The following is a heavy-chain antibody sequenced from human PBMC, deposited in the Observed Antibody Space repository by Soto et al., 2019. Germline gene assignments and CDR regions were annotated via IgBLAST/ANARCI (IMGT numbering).Heavy chain of an antibody. CDR3: ARLMGYDFWSGYYPYYYYYYMDV. D-gene: IGHD3-3*01. CDR2: IYYSGST. V-gene: IGHV4-39*01. J-gene: IGHJ6*03. Sequence: PSETLSLTCTVSGGSISSSSYYWGWIRQPPGKGLEWIGSIYYSGSTYYDPSLKSRVTISVDTSKNQFSLKLSSVTAADTAVYYCARLMGYDFWSGYYPYYYYYYMDVWGKGTTVTVS. CDR1: GGSISSSSYY.